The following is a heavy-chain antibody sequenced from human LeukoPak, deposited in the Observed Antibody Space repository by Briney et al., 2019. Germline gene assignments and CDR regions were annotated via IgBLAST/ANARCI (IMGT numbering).Heavy chain of an antibody. J-gene: IGHJ4*02. CDR1: GFTFSNYD. CDR2: ISATTIYR. V-gene: IGHV3-21*01. CDR3: ARIGLGRDAYNSFDY. D-gene: IGHD5-24*01. Sequence: GGSLRLSCAASGFTFSNYDMTWVRQAPGKGLEWASSISATTIYRFSAGSVRGRFTISRDNVENSLYLQMNDLRREDTAVYYCARIGLGRDAYNSFDYWGQGTLVIVSS.